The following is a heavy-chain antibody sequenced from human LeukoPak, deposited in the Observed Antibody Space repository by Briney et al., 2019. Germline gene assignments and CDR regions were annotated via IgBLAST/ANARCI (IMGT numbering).Heavy chain of an antibody. V-gene: IGHV3-30*03. CDR1: GFTFSSYG. CDR2: ISYDGSNK. Sequence: GRSLRLSCAASGFTFSSYGMHWVRQAPGKGLEWVAVISYDGSNKYYADSMKGRFTISRDNSKNTLYLQMNSLRAEDTAVYYCARKWFGELSIDAFDIWGQGTMVTVSS. D-gene: IGHD3-10*01. CDR3: ARKWFGELSIDAFDI. J-gene: IGHJ3*02.